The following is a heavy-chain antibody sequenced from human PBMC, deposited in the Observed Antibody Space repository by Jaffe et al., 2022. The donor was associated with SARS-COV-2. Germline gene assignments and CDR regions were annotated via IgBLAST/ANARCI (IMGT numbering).Heavy chain of an antibody. J-gene: IGHJ3*02. Sequence: QVQLQQWGAGLLKPSETLSLTCAVYGGSFSGYYWSWIRQPPGKGLEWIGEINHSGSTNYNPSLKSRVTISVDTSKNQFSLKLSSVTAADTAVYYCATDSSSWRDDAFDIWGQGTMVTVSS. D-gene: IGHD6-13*01. CDR1: GGSFSGYY. V-gene: IGHV4-34*01. CDR2: INHSGST. CDR3: ATDSSSWRDDAFDI.